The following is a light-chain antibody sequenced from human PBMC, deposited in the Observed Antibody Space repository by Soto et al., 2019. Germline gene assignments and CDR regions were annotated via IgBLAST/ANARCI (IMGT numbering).Light chain of an antibody. V-gene: IGKV1-39*01. J-gene: IGKJ1*01. CDR3: QQSRTTPWT. CDR1: HNIDIY. Sequence: DIQMTQSPASLSASIGDTVTIACRASHNIDIYLNWYQHKPGTVPKLLIYAASGLQTGVPSRFSGSGSGTDFSLTISRLQPEDFATYYCQQSRTTPWTFGQGTKVDIK. CDR2: AAS.